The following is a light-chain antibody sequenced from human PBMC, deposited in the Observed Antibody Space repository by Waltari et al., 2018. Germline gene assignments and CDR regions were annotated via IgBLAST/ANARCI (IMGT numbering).Light chain of an antibody. CDR1: QSVSSSY. Sequence: EIVLTQSPGTLSLSPGERATLSCRASQSVSSSYLAWYQQKPGQAPRLLIYGASSSATVIPDRVSGSEYGTDFTLSISRLELEAGAVDYCQQYGSSPWTFGQGTKVEIK. CDR3: QQYGSSPWT. V-gene: IGKV3-20*01. CDR2: GAS. J-gene: IGKJ1*01.